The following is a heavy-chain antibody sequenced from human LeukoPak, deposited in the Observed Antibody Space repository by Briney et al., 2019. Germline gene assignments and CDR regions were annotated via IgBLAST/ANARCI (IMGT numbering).Heavy chain of an antibody. CDR1: GYTFTGYY. D-gene: IGHD3-9*01. Sequence: ASVKVSCKASGYTFTGYYMHWVRQAPGQGLEWMGWINPNSGGTNYAQKFQGRVTMTRDTSISTAYMELSRLRSDDTAVYYCARVALTYYDILTGYSLGPFDYWGQGTLVTVSP. J-gene: IGHJ4*02. CDR2: INPNSGGT. CDR3: ARVALTYYDILTGYSLGPFDY. V-gene: IGHV1-2*02.